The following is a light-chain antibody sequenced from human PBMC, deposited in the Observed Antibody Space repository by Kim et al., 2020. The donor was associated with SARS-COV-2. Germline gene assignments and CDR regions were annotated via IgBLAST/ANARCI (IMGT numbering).Light chain of an antibody. Sequence: SPGDRATPSDRASQSVNSNLAWYQQKPGQAPRLLIYGASTRATCIPARFSGSGSVTEFTLTISSLQSEDFAVYYCQQYNNWPPLTFGGGTKVDIK. V-gene: IGKV3-15*01. CDR1: QSVNSN. J-gene: IGKJ4*01. CDR2: GAS. CDR3: QQYNNWPPLT.